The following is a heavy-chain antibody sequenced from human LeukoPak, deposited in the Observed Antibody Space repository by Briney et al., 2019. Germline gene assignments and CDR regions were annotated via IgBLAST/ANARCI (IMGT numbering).Heavy chain of an antibody. D-gene: IGHD3-16*01. CDR2: ISYDGSNK. V-gene: IGHV3-30*18. Sequence: PGRSLRLSCAASGFIFSKCGMHWVRQAPGKGLEWVAVISYDGSNKNYADSVEGRFTISRDNSENTLYLQMNGLRVEDTAVYYCAKGRGAYYYYAMDVWGQGTTVTVSS. CDR3: AKGRGAYYYYAMDV. CDR1: GFIFSKCG. J-gene: IGHJ6*02.